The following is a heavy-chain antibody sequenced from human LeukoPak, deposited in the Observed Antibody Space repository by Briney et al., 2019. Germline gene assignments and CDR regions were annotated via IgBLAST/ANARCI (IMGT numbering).Heavy chain of an antibody. J-gene: IGHJ6*04. CDR3: AKRGTYYYGSGSFYGYYYYGMDV. D-gene: IGHD3-10*01. CDR2: ICDSGGST. Sequence: GGSLRLSCAASGFTFSKYAMSWVRQAPGKGLEWVSAICDSGGSTYYADSVKGRFTISRDNSRTTLYLQMNSLRAEDTAVYYCAKRGTYYYGSGSFYGYYYYGMDVWGKGTTVTVSS. CDR1: GFTFSKYA. V-gene: IGHV3-23*01.